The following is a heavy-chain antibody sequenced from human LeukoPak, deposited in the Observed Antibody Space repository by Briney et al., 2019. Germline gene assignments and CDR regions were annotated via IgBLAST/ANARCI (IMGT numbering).Heavy chain of an antibody. D-gene: IGHD6-19*01. CDR3: ATGRSRGWSYAFDI. CDR1: GLTFSSHD. V-gene: IGHV3-13*01. J-gene: IGHJ3*02. CDR2: IGTLADT. Sequence: TGGSLRLSCAASGLTFSSHDMHWVRPVTGKGLEWVSGIGTLADTFYSDSVKGRFTISRENAKNSLYLQMNSLRAGDTAMYYCATGRSRGWSYAFDIWGRGTMVTVSS.